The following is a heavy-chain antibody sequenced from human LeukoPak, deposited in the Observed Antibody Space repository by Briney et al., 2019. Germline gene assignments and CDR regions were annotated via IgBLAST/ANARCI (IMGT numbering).Heavy chain of an antibody. D-gene: IGHD3-9*01. Sequence: PSETLSLTCTVSGGSISSYYWSWIRQPAGKGLEWIGRIYTSGSTNYNPSLKSRVTMSVDTSKNQFSLKLSSVTAADTAVYYCARSSGDILTGNYFDYWGQGTLVTVSS. V-gene: IGHV4-4*07. CDR3: ARSSGDILTGNYFDY. CDR1: GGSISSYY. CDR2: IYTSGST. J-gene: IGHJ4*02.